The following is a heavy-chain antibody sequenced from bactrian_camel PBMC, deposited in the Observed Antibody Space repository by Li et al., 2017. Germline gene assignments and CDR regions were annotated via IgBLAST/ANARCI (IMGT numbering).Heavy chain of an antibody. CDR3: AATLWYGASWHACTPGSYNY. CDR2: LASDGST. Sequence: QVQLVESGGGLVQAGGSLRLSCGSSSGHTGRMYCMAWFRLAPGKEREGVVALASDGSTWYADSVRGRFTISQDNAKNTVYLQMNSLKPEDTAMYYCAATLWYGASWHACTPGSYNYWGQGTQVTVS. D-gene: IGHD6*01. J-gene: IGHJ4*01. V-gene: IGHV3S53*01. CDR1: GHTGRMYC.